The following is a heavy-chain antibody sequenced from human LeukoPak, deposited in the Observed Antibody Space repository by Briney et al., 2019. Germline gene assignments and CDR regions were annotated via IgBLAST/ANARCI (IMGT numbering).Heavy chain of an antibody. Sequence: AGGSLRLSCAASGFTVSSNYMSWVRQAPGKGLEWVSVIYSGSSTYYADSVKGRFTISRHNSKNTLYLQMNSLRAEDTAVYYCARDRLVVVPAAAYYYGMDVWGQGTTVTVSS. CDR3: ARDRLVVVPAAAYYYGMDV. CDR1: GFTVSSNY. D-gene: IGHD2-2*01. J-gene: IGHJ6*02. CDR2: IYSGSST. V-gene: IGHV3-53*04.